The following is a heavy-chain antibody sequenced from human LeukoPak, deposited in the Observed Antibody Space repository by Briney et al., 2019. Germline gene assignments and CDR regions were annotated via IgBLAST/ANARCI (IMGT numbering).Heavy chain of an antibody. D-gene: IGHD3/OR15-3a*01. V-gene: IGHV4-39*01. CDR1: GGSISSSSYY. CDR3: ARYLDSWFDP. CDR2: IYYSGST. J-gene: IGHJ5*02. Sequence: SETLSLTCTVSGGSISSSSYYWGWIRQPPGKGLEWIGSIYYSGSTYYNPSLKSRVTISVDTSKNQFSLKLSSVTAADTAVYYCARYLDSWFDPWGQGTLVTVSS.